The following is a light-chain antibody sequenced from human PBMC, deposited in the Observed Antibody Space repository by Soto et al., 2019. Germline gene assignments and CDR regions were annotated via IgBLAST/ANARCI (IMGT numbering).Light chain of an antibody. CDR1: QSVTNDY. CDR2: GIS. J-gene: IGKJ1*01. V-gene: IGKV3-20*01. CDR3: QQYSKSPWT. Sequence: EIVLTQSPGTLSLSPGERAALSCRASQSVTNDYLAWYRQKPGQSPSLLIYGISSRAAGIPDRFSGSGSGTDFTLTISRLEPEDSAVYFCQQYSKSPWTFGQGTKVEI.